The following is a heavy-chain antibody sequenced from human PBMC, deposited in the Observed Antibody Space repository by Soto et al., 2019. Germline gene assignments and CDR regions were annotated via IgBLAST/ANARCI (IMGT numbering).Heavy chain of an antibody. J-gene: IGHJ6*02. V-gene: IGHV4-59*01. CDR3: ARFFANCGGDCLGHYYYYYGMDV. D-gene: IGHD2-21*02. Sequence: SLTCAVSGASFGTYYWSWIRQPPGKGLEWIGYIYYSGSTNYNPSLKSRVTISVDTSKNQFSLKLSSVTAADTAVYYCARFFANCGGDCLGHYYYYYGMDVWGQGTTVTVSS. CDR2: IYYSGST. CDR1: GASFGTYY.